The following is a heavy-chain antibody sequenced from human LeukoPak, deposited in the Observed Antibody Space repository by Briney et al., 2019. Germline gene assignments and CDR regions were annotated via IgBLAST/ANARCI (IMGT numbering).Heavy chain of an antibody. CDR1: GGSLSGCY. V-gene: IGHV4-34*01. Sequence: ASETLSLTCVVYGGSLSGCYWSWIRQPPGKGLEWIGEINHSGSTNYNPSLKSRVTISVDTSKNQFSLKLSSVTAADTAVYYCARQKITFGGVIVIRNWFDPWGQGTLVTVSS. D-gene: IGHD3-16*02. CDR2: INHSGST. CDR3: ARQKITFGGVIVIRNWFDP. J-gene: IGHJ5*02.